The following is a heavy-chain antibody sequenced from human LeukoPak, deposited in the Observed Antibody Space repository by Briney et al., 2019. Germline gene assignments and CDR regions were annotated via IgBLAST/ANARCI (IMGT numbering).Heavy chain of an antibody. CDR3: ARGSTHYDVLTGYHYYFDY. D-gene: IGHD3-9*01. Sequence: GGSLRLSCAASGFTFDDYGMSWVRQAPGKGLEWVSGINWNGDNTNYADSLKGRFTISRDNTKNSLYLQMNSLRAEDTALYYCARGSTHYDVLTGYHYYFDYWGQGTLVTVSS. CDR2: INWNGDNT. J-gene: IGHJ4*02. CDR1: GFTFDDYG. V-gene: IGHV3-20*04.